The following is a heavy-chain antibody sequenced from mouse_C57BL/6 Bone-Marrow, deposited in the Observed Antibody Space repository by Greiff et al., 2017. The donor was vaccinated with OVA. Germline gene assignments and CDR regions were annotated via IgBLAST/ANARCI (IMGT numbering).Heavy chain of an antibody. CDR2: INPGSGGT. V-gene: IGHV1-54*01. J-gene: IGHJ3*01. CDR3: TIYYGYDGRGFAY. D-gene: IGHD2-2*01. CDR1: GYAFTNYL. Sequence: VQLQQSGAELVRPGTSVKVSCKASGYAFTNYLIEWVKQRPGQGLEWIGVINPGSGGTNYNEKFKGKATLTAAKSSSTAYMQLSSLTSEDSAVYFCTIYYGYDGRGFAYWGQGTLVTVSA.